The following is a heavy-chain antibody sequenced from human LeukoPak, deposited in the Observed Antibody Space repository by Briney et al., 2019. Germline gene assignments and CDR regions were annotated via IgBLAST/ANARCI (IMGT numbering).Heavy chain of an antibody. CDR2: IYYSGST. CDR1: GASVSSGSYY. Sequence: SETLSLTCTVSGASVSSGSYYWSWIRQPPGKGLEWIGYIYYSGSTNYNPSLKSRVTISVDTSKNQFSLKLSSVTAADTAVYYCAKGYDSSGYMGDYWGQGTLVTVSS. J-gene: IGHJ4*02. CDR3: AKGYDSSGYMGDY. D-gene: IGHD3-22*01. V-gene: IGHV4-61*01.